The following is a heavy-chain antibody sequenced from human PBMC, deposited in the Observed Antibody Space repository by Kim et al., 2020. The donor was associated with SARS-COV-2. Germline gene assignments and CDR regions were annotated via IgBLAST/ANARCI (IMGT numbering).Heavy chain of an antibody. Sequence: GGSLRLSFAASGFTFSSYAMHWVRQAPGKGLEWVAVISYDGSNKYYADSVKGRFTISRDNSKNTLYLQMNSLRAEDTAVYYCARGYYYDSSGYYYVYDAFDIWGQGTMVTVSS. V-gene: IGHV3-30*04. J-gene: IGHJ3*02. CDR1: GFTFSSYA. CDR3: ARGYYYDSSGYYYVYDAFDI. CDR2: ISYDGSNK. D-gene: IGHD3-22*01.